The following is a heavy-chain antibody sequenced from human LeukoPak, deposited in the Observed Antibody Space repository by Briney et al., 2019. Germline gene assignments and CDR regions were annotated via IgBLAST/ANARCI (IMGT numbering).Heavy chain of an antibody. D-gene: IGHD3-10*01. CDR1: GFTFDDYA. CDR3: AKGMPGSSSFDY. Sequence: PGGSLRLSCAASGFTFDDYAMHWVRQAPGKGLEWVSGISWNSGSIGYADSVKGRFTISRDNAKNSLYLQMNSLRAEDTALYYCAKGMPGSSSFDYWGQGILVTVSS. J-gene: IGHJ4*02. CDR2: ISWNSGSI. V-gene: IGHV3-9*01.